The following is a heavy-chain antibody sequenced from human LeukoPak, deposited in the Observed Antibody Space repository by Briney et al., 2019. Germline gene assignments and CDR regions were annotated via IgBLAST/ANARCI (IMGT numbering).Heavy chain of an antibody. CDR1: GYTFTGYY. CDR3: ARDLFVWFGELLR. D-gene: IGHD3-10*01. V-gene: IGHV1-2*02. Sequence: ASVKVSCKASGYTFTGYYMHWVRQAPGQGLEWMGWINPNSGGTNYAQKFQGRVTMTRDTSISTAYMELSRLRSDDTAVYYCARDLFVWFGELLRWGQGTLVSVSS. CDR2: INPNSGGT. J-gene: IGHJ4*02.